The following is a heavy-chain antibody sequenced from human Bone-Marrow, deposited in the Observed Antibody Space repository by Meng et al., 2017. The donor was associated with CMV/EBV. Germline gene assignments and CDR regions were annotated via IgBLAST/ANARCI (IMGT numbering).Heavy chain of an antibody. CDR2: TIHIFRTA. CDR3: ARGGLVINSRFDH. CDR1: GGTFSSYT. Sequence: KASGGTFSSYTITWVRQAPGQGLEWMGGTIHIFRTANYAQKFQGRVTITTDESTNTAYMELTSLRSDDTAVYYCARGGLVINSRFDHWGQGTLVTVSS. J-gene: IGHJ4*02. D-gene: IGHD2-21*01. V-gene: IGHV1-69*05.